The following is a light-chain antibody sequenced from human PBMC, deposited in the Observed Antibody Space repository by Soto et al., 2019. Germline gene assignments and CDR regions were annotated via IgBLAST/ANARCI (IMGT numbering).Light chain of an antibody. V-gene: IGKV3-20*01. CDR1: QRVASSH. CDR2: GAS. Sequence: EIVLTQSQGTLSLSPGESATLSCRASQRVASSHMAWYRQKPGQAPWLLIYGASNRATGIPDRFSGSGAGADFTLTISRREAEDAAVYYCQDYGSSPPYTFGQGTKLKIE. CDR3: QDYGSSPPYT. J-gene: IGKJ2*01.